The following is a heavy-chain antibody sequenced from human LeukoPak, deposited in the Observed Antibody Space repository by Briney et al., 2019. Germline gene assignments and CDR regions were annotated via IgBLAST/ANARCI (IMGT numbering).Heavy chain of an antibody. D-gene: IGHD3-3*01. Sequence: PSETLSLTCTVSGASLMSYYWNWIRQPPGKGLEWIGYIYHNGSPKYNPSLKSRVTMSQDTSKSQFSLKLTSVTAADTAVYYCASRSSIWSGYQDTLYYFDSWGQGTLVTVSS. CDR2: IYHNGSP. J-gene: IGHJ4*02. CDR3: ASRSSIWSGYQDTLYYFDS. V-gene: IGHV4-59*01. CDR1: GASLMSYY.